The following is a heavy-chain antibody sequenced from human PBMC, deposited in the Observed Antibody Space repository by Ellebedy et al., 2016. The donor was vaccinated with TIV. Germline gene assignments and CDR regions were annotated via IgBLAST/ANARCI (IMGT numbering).Heavy chain of an antibody. CDR3: AREWGDGYNDGLDY. CDR1: GFTFSSYG. J-gene: IGHJ4*02. Sequence: GESLKISXAASGFTFSSYGMHWVRQAPGKGLEWVAVIWYDGSNKYYADSVKGRFTISRDNSKNTLYLQMNSLRAEDTAVYYCAREWGDGYNDGLDYWGQGTLVTVSS. D-gene: IGHD5-24*01. V-gene: IGHV3-33*01. CDR2: IWYDGSNK.